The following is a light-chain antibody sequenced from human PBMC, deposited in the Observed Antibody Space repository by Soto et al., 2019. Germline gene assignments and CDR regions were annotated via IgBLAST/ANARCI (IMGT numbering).Light chain of an antibody. CDR3: QHYGSLLKT. Sequence: EIVLTHSPGTLSLSPGERATLSCRASQSVSNNYLAWYQQKSGQAPRLLIYGAFSRANGIPVRFSGSASGRYVALITSRLEPEDVGVYYCQHYGSLLKTVGQGTNVDIK. CDR1: QSVSNNY. CDR2: GAF. J-gene: IGKJ1*01. V-gene: IGKV3-20*01.